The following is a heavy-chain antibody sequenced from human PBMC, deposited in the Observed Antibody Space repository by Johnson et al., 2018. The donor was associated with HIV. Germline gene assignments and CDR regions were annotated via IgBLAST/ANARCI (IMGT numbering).Heavy chain of an antibody. Sequence: EVQLVESGGGVVQPGGSLRLSCAASGFTVRSNYMSWVRQAPGKGLEWVSLIYSGDTTYYADSVKGRFTISRDNSKNTLYLQMNSLRAEDTAVYYCAKDLDSSGYYSLTDAFDIWGQGTMVTVSS. CDR3: AKDLDSSGYYSLTDAFDI. D-gene: IGHD3-22*01. J-gene: IGHJ3*02. CDR2: IYSGDTT. CDR1: GFTVRSNY. V-gene: IGHV3-66*01.